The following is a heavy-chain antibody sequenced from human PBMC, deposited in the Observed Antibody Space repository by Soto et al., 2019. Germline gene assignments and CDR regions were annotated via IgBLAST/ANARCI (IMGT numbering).Heavy chain of an antibody. Sequence: SETLSLTCTVSGGSISSYYWSWIRQPPGKGLEWIGYIYYSGSTNYNPSLKSRVTISVDTSKNQFSLKLSSVTAADTAVYYCARVISGWFDPWGQGTLVTVSS. CDR1: GGSISSYY. CDR3: ARVISGWFDP. D-gene: IGHD6-25*01. CDR2: IYYSGST. J-gene: IGHJ5*02. V-gene: IGHV4-59*08.